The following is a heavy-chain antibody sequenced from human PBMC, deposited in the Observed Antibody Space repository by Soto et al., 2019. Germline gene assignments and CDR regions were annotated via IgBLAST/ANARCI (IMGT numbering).Heavy chain of an antibody. CDR1: GYIFINYG. CDR2: ISGYNGNT. D-gene: IGHD2-2*01. V-gene: IGHV1-18*01. CDR3: ARDEVPAANWLDR. Sequence: SVKVSCKASGYIFINYGITWVRQAPGQGLEWMGWISGYNGNTKYSDKLQGRVTMTTDTSTTTAYMELRSLRSDDTAVYYCARDEVPAANWLDRWGQGTLVTVSS. J-gene: IGHJ5*02.